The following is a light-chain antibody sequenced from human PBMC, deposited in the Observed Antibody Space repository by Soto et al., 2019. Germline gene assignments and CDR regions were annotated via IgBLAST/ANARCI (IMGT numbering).Light chain of an antibody. CDR3: QQYNNWPGT. CDR2: GIS. Sequence: EIVLTQSPGTLSLSPGERATLSCRASHTISSSYLAWYQQKPGQAPRLLMYGISRRATGIPDRLSGSGSGTDFTLTITRLEPEDFAVYYCQQYNNWPGTFGQGTKVDIK. V-gene: IGKV3-20*01. CDR1: HTISSSY. J-gene: IGKJ1*01.